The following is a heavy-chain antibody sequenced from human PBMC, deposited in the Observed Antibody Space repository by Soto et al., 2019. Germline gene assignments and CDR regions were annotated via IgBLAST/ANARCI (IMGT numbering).Heavy chain of an antibody. J-gene: IGHJ4*02. CDR1: GFTFSSYS. Sequence: GGSLRLSCAASGFTFSSYSMNWVRQAPGKGLEWVSSISSSSSYIYYADSVKGRFTISRDNAKNSLYLQMNSLRAEDTAVYYCARDPRTYYDILTGSHRPDDYWGQGT. D-gene: IGHD3-9*01. CDR3: ARDPRTYYDILTGSHRPDDY. V-gene: IGHV3-21*01. CDR2: ISSSSSYI.